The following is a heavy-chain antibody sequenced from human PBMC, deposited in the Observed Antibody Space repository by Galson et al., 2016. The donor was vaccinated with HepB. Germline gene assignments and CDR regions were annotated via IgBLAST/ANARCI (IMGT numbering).Heavy chain of an antibody. CDR3: ASAPGTNNCVDT. V-gene: IGHV5-51*01. J-gene: IGHJ5*02. CDR2: IYPGDSDT. CDR1: GDTFGGPW. Sequence: QSGAEVKKPGESLKISCKDSGDTFGGPWIAWVRQMPEKGLEWMGIIYPGDSDTKYSPSFQGHVTISTDKSTRTAYLQWSSLKASDTAIYYCASAPGTNNCVDTWGQGTQVTVSS.